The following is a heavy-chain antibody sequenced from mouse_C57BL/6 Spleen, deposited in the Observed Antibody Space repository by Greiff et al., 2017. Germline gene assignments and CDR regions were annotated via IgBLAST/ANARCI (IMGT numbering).Heavy chain of an antibody. CDR3: AREDYGSSDAMDY. CDR1: GFTFSDYY. V-gene: IGHV5-16*01. Sequence: EVMLVESEGGLVQPGSSMKLSCTASGFTFSDYYMAWVRQVPEKGLEWVAHINYDGSSTYYLDSLTRRFMISRDNAKNILCLQMSRMKSEDTATYYCAREDYGSSDAMDYWGQGTSVTVSS. CDR2: INYDGSST. J-gene: IGHJ4*01. D-gene: IGHD1-1*01.